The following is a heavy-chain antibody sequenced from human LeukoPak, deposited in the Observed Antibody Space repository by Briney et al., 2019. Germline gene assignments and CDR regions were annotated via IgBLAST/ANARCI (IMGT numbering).Heavy chain of an antibody. Sequence: SVTLSLTCTVSGGSISSYYWSWIRQPAGKGLEWIGRFHTSGSTNYNPSLKSRVTMSVDTSKNQFSLKLSSVTAADTAVYYCARDRYYYDSSGGRIFDYWGQGTLVTVSS. D-gene: IGHD3-22*01. CDR3: ARDRYYYDSSGGRIFDY. J-gene: IGHJ4*02. V-gene: IGHV4-4*07. CDR1: GGSISSYY. CDR2: FHTSGST.